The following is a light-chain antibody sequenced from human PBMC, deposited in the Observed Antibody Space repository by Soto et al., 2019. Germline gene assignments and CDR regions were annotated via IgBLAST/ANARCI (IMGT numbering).Light chain of an antibody. Sequence: IQMPQSHSPLSASVGDISHITCRASQSIGTWLAWHQQKPVTAPHLLMFDASTLHTPVPSRFSGSGDGTEFTLSISSLQPDDSAIYFCRQYKTYTCGRGTQREIK. J-gene: IGKJ5*01. V-gene: IGKV1-5*01. CDR2: DAS. CDR3: RQYKTYT. CDR1: QSIGTW.